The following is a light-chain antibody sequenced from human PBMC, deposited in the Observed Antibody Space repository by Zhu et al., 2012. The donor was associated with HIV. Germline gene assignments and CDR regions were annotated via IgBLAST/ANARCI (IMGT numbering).Light chain of an antibody. CDR3: QQRSNWPFT. Sequence: EIVLTQSPDTLSLSPGERATLSCRATQSLSRTYLAWYQQKPGQPPRLLIYDASNRATGIPARFSGSGSGTDFTLTISSLEPEDFAVYYCQQRSNWPFTFGGGTKVEIK. V-gene: IGKV3-11*01. CDR2: DAS. J-gene: IGKJ4*01. CDR1: QSLSRTY.